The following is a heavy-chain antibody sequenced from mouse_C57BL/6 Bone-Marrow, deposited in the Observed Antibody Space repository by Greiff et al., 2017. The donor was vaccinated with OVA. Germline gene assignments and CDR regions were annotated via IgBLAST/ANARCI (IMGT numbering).Heavy chain of an antibody. D-gene: IGHD1-1*01. V-gene: IGHV1-55*01. CDR2: IYPGSGST. Sequence: VQLQQPGAELVKPGASVKMPCKASGYTFTSYWITWVKQRPGQGLEWIGDIYPGSGSTNYNEKFKSKATLTVDTSSSTAYMQRSSLTSEDSAVYYCARETPYYGSSYWYFDVWGTGTTVTVSS. CDR3: ARETPYYGSSYWYFDV. CDR1: GYTFTSYW. J-gene: IGHJ1*03.